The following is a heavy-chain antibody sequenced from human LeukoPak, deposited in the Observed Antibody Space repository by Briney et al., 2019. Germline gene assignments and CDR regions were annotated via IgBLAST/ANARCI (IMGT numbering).Heavy chain of an antibody. CDR2: IYYSGDT. V-gene: IGHV4-59*01. Sequence: SETLSLTCTVSSGSITSYYWSWIRQPPGKGLEWIGYIYYSGDTNYNPSLKSRVAISLDTSKNQCSLTLNSVTAADTAIYYCAGPTRAPKFWGQGTLVTVSP. J-gene: IGHJ1*01. CDR1: SGSITSYY. CDR3: AGPTRAPKF.